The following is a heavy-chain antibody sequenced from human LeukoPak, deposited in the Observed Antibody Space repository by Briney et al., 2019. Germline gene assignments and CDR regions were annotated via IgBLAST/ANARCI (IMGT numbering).Heavy chain of an antibody. CDR2: IYSSGST. V-gene: IGHV4-61*02. D-gene: IGHD6-13*01. CDR3: ARGSIIAAAGFDY. Sequence: PSQTLSLTCTVSGGSISSDSYYWSWIRQPAGKGLEWIGRIYSSGSTNYNPSLKSRVTISVDRSQNQFSLRLSSVTAADTAVYYCARGSIIAAAGFDYWGQGTLVTVSS. J-gene: IGHJ4*02. CDR1: GGSISSDSYY.